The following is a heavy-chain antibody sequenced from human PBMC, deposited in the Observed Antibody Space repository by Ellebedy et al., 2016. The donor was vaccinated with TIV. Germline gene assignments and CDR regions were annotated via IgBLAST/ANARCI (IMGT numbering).Heavy chain of an antibody. J-gene: IGHJ6*02. CDR2: IKQDGSEK. V-gene: IGHV3-7*03. D-gene: IGHD3-10*01. Sequence: GESLKISCAASGFTFSDYWMSWVRQAPGKGLQWVANIKQDGSEKKYLDSVKGRFTISRDNAKNSLYLQMNSLRAEESAVYYCARDRSWFGELFSGMDVWGQGTTVTVSS. CDR3: ARDRSWFGELFSGMDV. CDR1: GFTFSDYW.